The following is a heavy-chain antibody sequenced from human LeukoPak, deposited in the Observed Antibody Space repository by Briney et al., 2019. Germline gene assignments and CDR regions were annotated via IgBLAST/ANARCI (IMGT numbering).Heavy chain of an antibody. CDR2: INPNSGGT. CDR1: GYTFTGYY. CDR3: AREKTTVTTHYYYYYMDV. D-gene: IGHD4-17*01. J-gene: IGHJ6*03. V-gene: IGHV1-2*02. Sequence: ASVKVSCKASGYTFTGYYMHWVRQAPGQGLEWMGWINPNSGGTNYAQKFQGRVTMTRDTSISTAYMELSRLRSDDTAVYYCAREKTTVTTHYYYYYMDVWGKGTTVTISS.